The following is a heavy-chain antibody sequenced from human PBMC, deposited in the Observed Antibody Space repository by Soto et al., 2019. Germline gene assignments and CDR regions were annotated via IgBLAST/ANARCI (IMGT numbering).Heavy chain of an antibody. D-gene: IGHD3-10*01. J-gene: IGHJ4*02. V-gene: IGHV1-3*04. Sequence: QVQLVQSGAEVKKPGASVKVSCKASGYSFTSYAMHWVRQAPGQSLGWMGWINTGNGDTKYSQKFQGRVTITRDTSASTVYLELSSLRSEDTAVYYCAREMVRGVLHWGQGTQVTVSS. CDR3: AREMVRGVLH. CDR1: GYSFTSYA. CDR2: INTGNGDT.